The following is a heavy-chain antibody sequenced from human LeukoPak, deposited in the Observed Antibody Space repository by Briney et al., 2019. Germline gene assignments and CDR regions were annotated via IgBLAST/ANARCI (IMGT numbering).Heavy chain of an antibody. Sequence: PSETLSLTCTVSGGSISNRDYYWGWIRQPPGKGLEWIGNIHYSGSIYYNPSPKSRVTISVDAPKNQFSLKLSSVTAADTAVYYCARVYYDSGTRWGQGTLVTVSS. J-gene: IGHJ4*02. CDR2: IHYSGSI. V-gene: IGHV4-39*01. CDR1: GGSISNRDYY. CDR3: ARVYYDSGTR. D-gene: IGHD3-10*01.